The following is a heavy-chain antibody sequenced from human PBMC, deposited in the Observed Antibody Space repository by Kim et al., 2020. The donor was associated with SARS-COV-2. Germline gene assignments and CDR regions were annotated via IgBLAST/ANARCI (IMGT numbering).Heavy chain of an antibody. V-gene: IGHV3-48*03. CDR3: ARATNYSPFDY. D-gene: IGHD4-4*01. J-gene: IGHJ4*02. Sequence: YCACSVGGRLTHSRDNHKNSLYLQMNSLRAEDTAVYYCARATNYSPFDYWGQGTLVTVSS.